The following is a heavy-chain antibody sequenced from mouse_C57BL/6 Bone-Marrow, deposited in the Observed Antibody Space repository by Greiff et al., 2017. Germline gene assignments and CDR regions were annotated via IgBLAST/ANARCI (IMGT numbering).Heavy chain of an antibody. CDR2: INYDGSST. D-gene: IGHD2-3*01. J-gene: IGHJ1*03. Sequence: VMLVESEGGLVQPGSSMKLSCTASGFTFSDYYMAWVRQVPEKGLEWVANINYDGSSTYYLDSLKSRFIISRDNAKNILYLQMSSLKSEDTATYYCARVSYDGYYVWYFDVWGTGTTVTVSS. V-gene: IGHV5-16*01. CDR3: ARVSYDGYYVWYFDV. CDR1: GFTFSDYY.